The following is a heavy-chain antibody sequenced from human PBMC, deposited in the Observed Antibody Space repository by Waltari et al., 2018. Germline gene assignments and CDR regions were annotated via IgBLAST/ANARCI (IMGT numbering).Heavy chain of an antibody. J-gene: IGHJ3*02. V-gene: IGHV1-46*01. CDR1: GYTFTSYY. Sequence: QVQLVQSGAEVKKPGASVKVSCKASGYTFTSYYMHWVRQAPGQGLEWMGIINPSGGSTSYAQKFQGIVTMTRDTSTSTVYMELSSRRSEDTAVYYCATQLSWNYNAFDIWGQGTMVTVSS. CDR3: ATQLSWNYNAFDI. CDR2: INPSGGST. D-gene: IGHD1-7*01.